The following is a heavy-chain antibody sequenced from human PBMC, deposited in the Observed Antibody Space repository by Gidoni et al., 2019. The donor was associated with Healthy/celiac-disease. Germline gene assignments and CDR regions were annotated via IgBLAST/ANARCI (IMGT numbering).Heavy chain of an antibody. Sequence: EVQLVESGGGLVQPGRSLRLSCAASGFTFDDYAMHWVRQAPGKGLEWVSGISWNSGSIGYADSVKGRFTISRDNAKNSLYLQMNSLRAEDTALYYCAKDRILLGYYYYGMDVWGQGTTVTVSS. CDR3: AKDRILLGYYYYGMDV. V-gene: IGHV3-9*01. D-gene: IGHD2-15*01. CDR1: GFTFDDYA. CDR2: ISWNSGSI. J-gene: IGHJ6*02.